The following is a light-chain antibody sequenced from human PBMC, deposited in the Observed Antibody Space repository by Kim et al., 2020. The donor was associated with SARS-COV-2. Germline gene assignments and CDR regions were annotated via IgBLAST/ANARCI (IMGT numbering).Light chain of an antibody. CDR3: HKYNSAPRT. J-gene: IGKJ3*01. V-gene: IGKV1-27*01. CDR1: QTISNY. Sequence: AAVGDKVSITCRSSQTISNYLAWYQQKPGKVPQLLIYAASTLQSGVPSRFSGSGSGTDFTLTISSLQPEDVATYYCHKYNSAPRTFGPGTKVDIK. CDR2: AAS.